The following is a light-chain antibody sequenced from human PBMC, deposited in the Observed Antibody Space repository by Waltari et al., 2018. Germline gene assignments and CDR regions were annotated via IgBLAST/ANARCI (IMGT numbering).Light chain of an antibody. V-gene: IGKV2-28*01. CDR1: QSLLNSNGYNY. J-gene: IGKJ1*01. CDR3: MQALQTQM. CDR2: LAS. Sequence: DFVLTQSPLSLPVTPGEPASISFRSSQSLLNSNGYNYLDWYLQKPGQSPQLLIYLASNRASGVPDRFSGSGSGTDFTLKISRVEAEDVGVYYCMQALQTQMFGQGTKVEIK.